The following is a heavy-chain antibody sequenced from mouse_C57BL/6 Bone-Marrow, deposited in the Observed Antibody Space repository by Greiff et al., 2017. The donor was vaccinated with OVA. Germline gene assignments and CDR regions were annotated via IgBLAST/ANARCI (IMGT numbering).Heavy chain of an antibody. V-gene: IGHV5-15*01. D-gene: IGHD1-1*01. Sequence: VQLKESGGGLVQPGGSLKLSCAASGFTFSDYGMAWVRQAPRKGPEWVAFISNLAYSIYYADTVTGRFTISRENAKNTLYLEMSSLRSEDTAMYYCARTYYYGSSPLAYWGQGTLVTVSA. CDR1: GFTFSDYG. CDR3: ARTYYYGSSPLAY. CDR2: ISNLAYSI. J-gene: IGHJ3*01.